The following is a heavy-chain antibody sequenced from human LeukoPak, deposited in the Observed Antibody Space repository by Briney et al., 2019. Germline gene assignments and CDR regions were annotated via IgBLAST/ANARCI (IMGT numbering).Heavy chain of an antibody. CDR1: GFTFSSYW. CDR2: IKQDGSEK. V-gene: IGHV3-7*01. D-gene: IGHD3-22*01. J-gene: IGHJ4*02. CDR3: ASSRYYYDSSGYHFDY. Sequence: PGGSLRLSCAASGFTFSSYWMSWVRQAPGKGLEWVANIKQDGSEKYYVDSVKGGFTISRDNAKNSLYLKMNSLRAEDTAVYYCASSRYYYDSSGYHFDYWGQGTLVTVSS.